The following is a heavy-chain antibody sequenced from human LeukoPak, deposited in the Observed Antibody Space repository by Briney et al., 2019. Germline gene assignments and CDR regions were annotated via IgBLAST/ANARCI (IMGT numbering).Heavy chain of an antibody. CDR1: GFTFSSYW. CDR2: IKQDGSEK. V-gene: IGHV3-7*01. J-gene: IGHJ4*02. D-gene: IGHD2-15*01. CDR3: ARDYRGYRALYYFDY. Sequence: PGGSLRLSCAASGFTFSSYWMSWVRQAPGKGLEWVANIKQDGSEKYYVDSVKGRFTISRDNAKSSLYLQMNSLRADDTAVYYYARDYRGYRALYYFDYWGQGTLVTVSS.